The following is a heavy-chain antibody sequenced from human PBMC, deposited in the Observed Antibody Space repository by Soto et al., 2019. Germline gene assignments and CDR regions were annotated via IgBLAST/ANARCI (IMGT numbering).Heavy chain of an antibody. D-gene: IGHD2-2*01. CDR3: TRDKRCSNSNTGYSWFDP. CDR1: GFTFSNYW. J-gene: IGHJ5*02. Sequence: PGGSLRLSCEVSGFTFSNYWMSWVRQAPGKGLEWVANIKHDGSEKKYVDFVKGRFTISRDNAKNLLYLQMDGLRAEDTAVYYCTRDKRCSNSNTGYSWFDPLCPGALVTVSS. CDR2: IKHDGSEK. V-gene: IGHV3-7*03.